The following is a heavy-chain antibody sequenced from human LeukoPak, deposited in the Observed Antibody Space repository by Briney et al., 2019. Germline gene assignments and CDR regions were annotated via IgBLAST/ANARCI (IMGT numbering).Heavy chain of an antibody. CDR2: ISGSGGST. CDR3: AKLGDWNYYYYMDV. CDR1: GFTFSSYA. Sequence: PGGSLRLSCAASGFTFSSYAMSWVRQAPGKGLEWVSAISGSGGSTYYADSVKGRFTISRDNSKNTLYLQMNSLRAEGTAVYYCAKLGDWNYYYYMDVWGKGTTVTVSS. V-gene: IGHV3-23*01. D-gene: IGHD2-21*01. J-gene: IGHJ6*03.